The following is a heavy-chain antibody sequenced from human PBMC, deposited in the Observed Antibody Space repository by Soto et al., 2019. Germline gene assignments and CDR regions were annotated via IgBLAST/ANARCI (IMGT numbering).Heavy chain of an antibody. CDR2: IRSKANNYAT. J-gene: IGHJ5*02. CDR3: SRWAAPDDQGDYPVLDT. CDR1: GFTFSDSA. D-gene: IGHD4-17*01. Sequence: EVQLVESGGGLVQPGGSLTLSCAASGFTFSDSAMHWVRQASGKGLEWVGRIRSKANNYATEYAASVKGRFTISRDDSTETTYLQMNSLKTDDTAVYYCSRWAAPDDQGDYPVLDTWGLGTLVIVSS. V-gene: IGHV3-73*01.